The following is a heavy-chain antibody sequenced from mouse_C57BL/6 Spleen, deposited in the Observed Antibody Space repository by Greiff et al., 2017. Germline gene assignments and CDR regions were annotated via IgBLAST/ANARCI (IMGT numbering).Heavy chain of an antibody. Sequence: QVQLQQPGAELVMPGASVKLSCKASGYTFTSYWMHWVKQRPGQGLEWIGEIDPSDSYTNYNQKFKGKSTLTVDNSSSTAYMQLSSLTSEDSAVYYCARGRGDSSGYVGFDYWGQGTTLTVSS. V-gene: IGHV1-69*01. CDR1: GYTFTSYW. CDR2: IDPSDSYT. CDR3: ARGRGDSSGYVGFDY. J-gene: IGHJ2*01. D-gene: IGHD3-2*02.